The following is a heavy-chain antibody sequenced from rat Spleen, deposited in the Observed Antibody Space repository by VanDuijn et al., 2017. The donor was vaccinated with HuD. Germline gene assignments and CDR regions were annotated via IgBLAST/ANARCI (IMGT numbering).Heavy chain of an antibody. J-gene: IGHJ3*01. Sequence: EVQLQESGPGLVKPSQSLSLTCSVTGYSITSNYWGWIRKFPGSKLEWMGYINSAGSTNYNPSLKSRIPITRDTSKNQFFLQVNSVTTEDTATYYCARWNNYAAYWGQGTLVTVSS. CDR1: GYSITSNY. CDR3: ARWNNYAAY. CDR2: INSAGST. V-gene: IGHV3-3*01. D-gene: IGHD1-10*01.